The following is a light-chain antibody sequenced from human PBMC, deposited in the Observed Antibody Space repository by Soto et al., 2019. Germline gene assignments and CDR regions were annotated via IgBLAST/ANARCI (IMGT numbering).Light chain of an antibody. Sequence: QAVVTQPPSVSGAPGQRVTISCTGSSSNIGAGYDVHWYQQLPGTAPKLLIYGNINRPSGVPDRFSGSKSGTSASLAITGLQAEDEADYYCQSYDSSLSVFGGGTKVTVL. J-gene: IGLJ2*01. V-gene: IGLV1-40*01. CDR1: SSNIGAGYD. CDR2: GNI. CDR3: QSYDSSLSV.